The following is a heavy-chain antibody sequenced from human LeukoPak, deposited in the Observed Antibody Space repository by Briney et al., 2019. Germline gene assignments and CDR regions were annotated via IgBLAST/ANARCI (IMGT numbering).Heavy chain of an antibody. CDR1: GFPSSSYG. CDR2: IWHDGSER. D-gene: IGHD3-16*01. J-gene: IGHJ6*02. Sequence: PGGALRLSCAASGFPSSSYGMHCGRQAPGKRREWVAVIWHDGSERYYADSVKGRFTVSRDNSKITLYLQMNSLTAEDTAIYYCARDPGLGLWNGLDVWGQGTTVTVSS. CDR3: ARDPGLGLWNGLDV. V-gene: IGHV3-33*01.